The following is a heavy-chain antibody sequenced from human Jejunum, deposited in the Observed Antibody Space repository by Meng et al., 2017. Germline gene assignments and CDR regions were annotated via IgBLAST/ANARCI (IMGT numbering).Heavy chain of an antibody. J-gene: IGHJ4*02. Sequence: GESLKISCAASGFTFRTRWMHWVRQPPGQGLEWVSRIDDDGNTIDYASSMKGGFTTSRDNAKNTLYLQMNSLRAEDTAVYYCTTAGAYPFDYWGQGTLVTVSS. CDR1: GFTFRTRW. V-gene: IGHV3-74*01. CDR3: TTAGAYPFDY. CDR2: IDDDGNTI.